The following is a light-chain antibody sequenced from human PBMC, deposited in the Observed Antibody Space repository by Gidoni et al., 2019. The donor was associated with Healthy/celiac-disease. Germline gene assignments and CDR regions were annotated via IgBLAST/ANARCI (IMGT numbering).Light chain of an antibody. V-gene: IGKV1-5*03. Sequence: IQMTQSPSTLSASVGDRVTITCGASQSISSWVAWYQQKPGKAPKLLIYKASSLESGVASRFSGSGSGTEFTLTISSLQPDDFATYYCQQYNSYSTCGGGTKVEIK. CDR1: QSISSW. CDR3: QQYNSYST. J-gene: IGKJ4*01. CDR2: KAS.